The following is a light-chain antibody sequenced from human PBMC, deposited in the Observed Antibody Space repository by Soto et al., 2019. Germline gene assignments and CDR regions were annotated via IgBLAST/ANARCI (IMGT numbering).Light chain of an antibody. J-gene: IGLJ1*01. V-gene: IGLV2-14*01. CDR3: SSYTSSSTLYV. CDR1: SSDVGGYNY. CDR2: DVS. Sequence: QSALTQPASVSGSPGQSITISCIGTSSDVGGYNYDSWYQQHPGKAPKLMIYDVSNRPSGVSNRFSGSKSGNTASLTISGLRAEDEADYYCSSYTSSSTLYVFGTGTKVTVL.